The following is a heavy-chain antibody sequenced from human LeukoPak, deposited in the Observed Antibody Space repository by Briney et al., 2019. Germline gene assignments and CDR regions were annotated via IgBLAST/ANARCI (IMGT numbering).Heavy chain of an antibody. CDR1: GGSFSAYS. Sequence: PSETLSLTCAVYGGSFSAYSWSWIRQPPGKGLEWIGEINHSGNTNYNPSLKSRVTISVDTSKNQFSLKLSSVTAADTAVYYCARLVGATDAFDIWGQGTMVTVSS. CDR3: ARLVGATDAFDI. V-gene: IGHV4-34*01. J-gene: IGHJ3*02. CDR2: INHSGNT. D-gene: IGHD1-26*01.